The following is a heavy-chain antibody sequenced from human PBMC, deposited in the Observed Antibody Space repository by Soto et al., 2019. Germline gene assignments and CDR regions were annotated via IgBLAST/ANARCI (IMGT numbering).Heavy chain of an antibody. V-gene: IGHV4-59*01. CDR2: IYYSGST. CDR1: GGSISSYY. Sequence: TLSLTCTVSGGSISSYYWSWIRQPPGKGLEWIGYIYYSGSTNYNPSLKSRVTISVDTSKNQFSLKLSSVTAADTAVYYCARGGKRATIIDYWGQGTLVTVSS. J-gene: IGHJ4*02. CDR3: ARGGKRATIIDY. D-gene: IGHD3-16*01.